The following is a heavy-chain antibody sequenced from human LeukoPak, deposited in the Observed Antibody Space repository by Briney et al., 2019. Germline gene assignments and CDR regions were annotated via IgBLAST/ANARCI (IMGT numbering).Heavy chain of an antibody. Sequence: ASVKVACKASGGTFSSYAISWVRLAPGQGLEWMGGIIPIFGTANYAQKFQGGVTITTDESTSTAYMELSSLRSEDTAVYYCARDYTKRYCSSTSCSYYYYYYGMDVWGQGTTVTVSS. CDR3: ARDYTKRYCSSTSCSYYYYYYGMDV. V-gene: IGHV1-69*05. CDR1: GGTFSSYA. D-gene: IGHD2-2*01. J-gene: IGHJ6*02. CDR2: IIPIFGTA.